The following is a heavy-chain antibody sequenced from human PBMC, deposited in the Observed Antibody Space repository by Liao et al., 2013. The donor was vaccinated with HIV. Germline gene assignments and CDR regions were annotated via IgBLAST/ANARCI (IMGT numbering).Heavy chain of an antibody. CDR2: IYVTGAT. Sequence: QLQLQESGSGLVKPSQTLSLTCAVSGGSISSGGYSWSWIRQPAGKRLEWIGRIYVTGATEYNPSLKSRVVMSIDTSKNHFFLNLSSVTAADTAVYFCARGPLAIEVLPEYYFDFWGRGMLVTVSS. D-gene: IGHD5-12*01. J-gene: IGHJ4*02. CDR3: ARGPLAIEVLPEYYFDF. CDR1: GGSISSGGYS. V-gene: IGHV4-61*02.